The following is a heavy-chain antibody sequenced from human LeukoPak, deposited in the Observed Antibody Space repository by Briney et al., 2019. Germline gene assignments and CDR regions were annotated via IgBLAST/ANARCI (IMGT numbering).Heavy chain of an antibody. CDR2: IWYDGSNK. V-gene: IGHV3-33*01. Sequence: GGSLRLSCAASGFTFSSYGMHWVRQAPGKGLEWVAVIWYDGSNKYYADSVKGRFTISRDNSKNTLYLQMNSLRAEDTAVYYCARGVLGYCSGGSCYHDYWGQGTLVTVSS. J-gene: IGHJ4*02. D-gene: IGHD2-15*01. CDR1: GFTFSSYG. CDR3: ARGVLGYCSGGSCYHDY.